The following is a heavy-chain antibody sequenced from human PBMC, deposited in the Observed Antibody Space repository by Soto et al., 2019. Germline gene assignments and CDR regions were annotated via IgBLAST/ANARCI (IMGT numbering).Heavy chain of an antibody. CDR1: GYRFSDYY. CDR2: MNPNSGDT. D-gene: IGHD5-12*01. V-gene: IGHV1-2*02. CDR3: ARASGGATATLDYYYFYMDV. J-gene: IGHJ6*03. Sequence: QVQLVQSGAEVKKPVASVTVSCKASGYRFSDYYLHWVRQAPGQGPAWMGWMNPNSGDTQYAQKFKGPVNMTRDTSVTPAFMELNWLKSDDPSVYDCARASGGATATLDYYYFYMDVWGIGTTVTVSS.